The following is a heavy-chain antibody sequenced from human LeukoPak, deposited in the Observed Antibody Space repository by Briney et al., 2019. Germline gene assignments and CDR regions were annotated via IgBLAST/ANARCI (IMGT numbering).Heavy chain of an antibody. D-gene: IGHD3-10*01. J-gene: IGHJ4*02. CDR2: IKQDGSEK. V-gene: IGHV3-7*01. Sequence: GGSLRLSCAASGFTFSSYWMSWVRQAPGKGLEWVANIKQDGSEKYYVDSVKGRFTISRDNAKNSLYLQMNSLRAEDTAVYYCAREWFGELLDYLDYWGQGTLVTVSS. CDR3: AREWFGELLDYLDY. CDR1: GFTFSSYW.